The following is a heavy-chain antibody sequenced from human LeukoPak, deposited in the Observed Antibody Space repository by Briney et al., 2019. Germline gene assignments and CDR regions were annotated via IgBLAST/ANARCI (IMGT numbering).Heavy chain of an antibody. V-gene: IGHV1-69*05. CDR1: GGTFSSYA. CDR2: IIPIFGTA. J-gene: IGHJ3*02. D-gene: IGHD3-9*01. CDR3: ARTKSEYYDILTGYYLDLAFDI. Sequence: SVKVSCKASGGTFSSYAISWVRQAPGQGLEWMGRIIPIFGTANYAQKFQGRVTITTDESTSTAYMELSSLRSEDTAVYYCARTKSEYYDILTGYYLDLAFDIWGQGTMVTVSS.